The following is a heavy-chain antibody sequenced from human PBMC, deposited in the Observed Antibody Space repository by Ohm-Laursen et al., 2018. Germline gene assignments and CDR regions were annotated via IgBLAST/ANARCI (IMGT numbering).Heavy chain of an antibody. V-gene: IGHV3-53*01. CDR3: ARDIDWVAFDY. J-gene: IGHJ4*02. CDR1: GFSVSTNY. D-gene: IGHD3-9*01. CDR2: IDRGGNG. Sequence: GSLRLSCAASGFSVSTNYMNWARQAPGKGLEWVSEIDRGGNGYYADSVKGRFTISRDNSRNTLDLQMNSLRVEDTALYYCARDIDWVAFDYWGQGTMVTVSS.